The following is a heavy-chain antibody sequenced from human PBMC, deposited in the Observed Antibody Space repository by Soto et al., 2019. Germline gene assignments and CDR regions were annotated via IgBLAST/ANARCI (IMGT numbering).Heavy chain of an antibody. D-gene: IGHD4-17*01. CDR1: GFTFSSYS. V-gene: IGHV3-21*01. Sequence: GGSLRLSCAASGFTFSSYSMNWVHQAPGKGLEWVSSISSSSSYIYYADSVKGRFTISRDNAKNSLYLQMNSLRAEDTAVYYCARRYGDYDYYYYYMDVWGKGTTVTVSS. J-gene: IGHJ6*03. CDR2: ISSSSSYI. CDR3: ARRYGDYDYYYYYMDV.